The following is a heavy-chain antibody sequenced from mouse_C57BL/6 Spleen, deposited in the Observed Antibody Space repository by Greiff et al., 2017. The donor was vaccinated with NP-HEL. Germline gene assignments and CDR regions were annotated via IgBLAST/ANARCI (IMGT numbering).Heavy chain of an antibody. CDR2: IYPRSGNT. CDR3: ASGGEYYFDY. J-gene: IGHJ2*01. CDR1: GYTFTSYG. V-gene: IGHV1-81*01. Sequence: QVQLKESGAELARPGASVKLSCKASGYTFTSYGISWVKQRTGQGLEWIGEIYPRSGNTYYNEKFKGKATLTADKSSSTAYMELRSLTSEDSAVYFCASGGEYYFDYWGQGTTLTVSS.